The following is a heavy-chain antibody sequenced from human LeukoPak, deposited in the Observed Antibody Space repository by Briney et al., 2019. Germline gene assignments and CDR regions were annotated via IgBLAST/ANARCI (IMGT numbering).Heavy chain of an antibody. CDR2: ISYDGSNK. CDR1: GCTFSSYA. V-gene: IGHV3-30*14. D-gene: IGHD1-14*01. CDR3: ASMYISQSLQH. Sequence: GRSLRLSCAASGCTFSSYAMHWVRQAPGKGLEWVAVISYDGSNKYYADSVKGRFTISRDNSKNTLYLQMTSLTAEDTAVYYCASMYISQSLQHWGQGTLVTVSS. J-gene: IGHJ1*01.